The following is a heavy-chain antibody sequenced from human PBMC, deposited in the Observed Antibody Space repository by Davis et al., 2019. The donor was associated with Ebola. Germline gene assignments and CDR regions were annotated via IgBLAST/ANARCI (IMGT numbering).Heavy chain of an antibody. CDR3: ARDSATVTTYFDY. CDR1: GFTFSDYY. J-gene: IGHJ4*02. CDR2: ISSSSSTV. D-gene: IGHD4-11*01. V-gene: IGHV3-11*04. Sequence: GESLKISCAASGFTFSDYYMSWIRQAPGKGLEWVSYISSSSSTVYYADSVKGRFTISRDNARNSLYLQMNSLRDDDTAVYYCARDSATVTTYFDYWGRGTLVTVSS.